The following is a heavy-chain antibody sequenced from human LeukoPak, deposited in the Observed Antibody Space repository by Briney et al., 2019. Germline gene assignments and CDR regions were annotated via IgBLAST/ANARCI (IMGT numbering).Heavy chain of an antibody. D-gene: IGHD4/OR15-4a*01. CDR2: IYYSGST. J-gene: IGHJ6*03. V-gene: IGHV4-59*01. CDR3: ARAPGNDYYPYYYMDV. CDR1: GGSISSYY. Sequence: TASETLSLTCTVSGGSISSYYWSWVRQPPGKGLEWIGYIYYSGSTNYNPSLKSRVTISVDTSKNQFSLKVNSVTAADTAVYYSARAPGNDYYPYYYMDVWGTGTTVTVSS.